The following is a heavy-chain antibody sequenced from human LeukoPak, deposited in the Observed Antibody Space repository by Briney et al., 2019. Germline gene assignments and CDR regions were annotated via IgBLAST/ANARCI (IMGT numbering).Heavy chain of an antibody. D-gene: IGHD2-15*01. Sequence: ASVNVSCKASGGTFSSYAISWVRQAPGQGLEWMGGIIPIFGTANYAQKFQGRVTITADESTSTAYMELSSLRSEDTAVYYCARDRMYCSGGSCYNYGMDVWGQGTTVTVSS. J-gene: IGHJ6*02. CDR3: ARDRMYCSGGSCYNYGMDV. CDR2: IIPIFGTA. V-gene: IGHV1-69*13. CDR1: GGTFSSYA.